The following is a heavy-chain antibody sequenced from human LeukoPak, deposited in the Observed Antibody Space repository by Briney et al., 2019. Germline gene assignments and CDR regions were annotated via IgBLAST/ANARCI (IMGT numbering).Heavy chain of an antibody. D-gene: IGHD3-22*01. J-gene: IGHJ3*02. Sequence: GGSLRLSCAASGFTLSNYAMSWVRQAAGKGLEWVSAISGGIGTTYYADSVKGRFTISRDNSKNTLYLQMNSLRAEDTAVYYCAKIPTMIVVVKGWDDAFDIWGQGTMVTVSS. CDR1: GFTLSNYA. CDR2: ISGGIGTT. V-gene: IGHV3-23*01. CDR3: AKIPTMIVVVKGWDDAFDI.